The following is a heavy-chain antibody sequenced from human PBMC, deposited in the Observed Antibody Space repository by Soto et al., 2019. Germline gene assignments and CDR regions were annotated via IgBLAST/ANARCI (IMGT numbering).Heavy chain of an antibody. CDR3: AKDPEIVVVITNFDY. CDR2: ISGSGGST. V-gene: IGHV3-23*01. J-gene: IGHJ4*02. CDR1: GFTFSSYA. D-gene: IGHD3-22*01. Sequence: EVQLLESGGGLVQPGGSLRLSCAASGFTFSSYAMSWVRQAPGKGLEWVSAISGSGGSTYYTDSVKGRFTISRDNSKNTLYLQMNSLRAEDTAVYYCAKDPEIVVVITNFDYWGQGTLVTVSS.